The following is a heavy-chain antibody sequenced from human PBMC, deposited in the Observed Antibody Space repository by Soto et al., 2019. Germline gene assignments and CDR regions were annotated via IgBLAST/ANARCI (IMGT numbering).Heavy chain of an antibody. V-gene: IGHV1-8*01. CDR2: MNPNSGNT. D-gene: IGHD2-15*01. Sequence: QVQLVQSGAEVKKPGASVQVSCKASGYTFTSYDINWVRQATGQGLERRGWMNPNSGNTGYAQKFQARVTMTRNTSISTAYTELSSRRSEDTAGYYCARGFRPVWLLHWGQGTLVTVSS. CDR3: ARGFRPVWLLH. CDR1: GYTFTSYD. J-gene: IGHJ4*02.